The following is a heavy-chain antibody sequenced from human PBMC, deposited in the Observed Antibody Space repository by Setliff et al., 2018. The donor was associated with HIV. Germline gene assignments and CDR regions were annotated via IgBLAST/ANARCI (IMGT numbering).Heavy chain of an antibody. V-gene: IGHV1-69*05. D-gene: IGHD3-22*01. CDR2: RSPIFSTT. J-gene: IGHJ3*02. CDR1: GDTFTNYV. CDR3: AITSRGYSLQRGGAFDI. Sequence: SVKVSCKGSGDTFTNYVVSWVRQAPGQGLEWMGGRSPIFSTTNYAQKFQGRVTITTDESTSRAYMELSSLRSEDTAVYYCAITSRGYSLQRGGAFDIWGQGTLVTVSS.